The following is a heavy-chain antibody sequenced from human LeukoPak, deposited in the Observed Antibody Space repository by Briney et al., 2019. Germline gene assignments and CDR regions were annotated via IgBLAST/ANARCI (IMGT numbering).Heavy chain of an antibody. D-gene: IGHD3-10*01. CDR1: RYTLTTYD. Sequence: ASVKVSCKASRYTLTTYDINWVRQATGQGLEWMGWMNPNSGNTGYAQKFQGRVTMTRNTSISTAYMELSSLRSEDTAVYYCARGPWFGEFHLDYWGQGTLVTVSS. J-gene: IGHJ4*02. CDR3: ARGPWFGEFHLDY. CDR2: MNPNSGNT. V-gene: IGHV1-8*02.